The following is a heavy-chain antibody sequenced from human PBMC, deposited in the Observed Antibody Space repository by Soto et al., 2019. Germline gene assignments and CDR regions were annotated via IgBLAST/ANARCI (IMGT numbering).Heavy chain of an antibody. Sequence: ETLSLTCTVSSGSISSYYWSWIRQPPGKGLEWIGYIYNSGSTNYNPSLKSRVTISVDTSKNQFSLKLSSVTAADTAVYYCAKVVVGPGGDAFDIWGRGTMVTVSS. J-gene: IGHJ3*02. CDR3: AKVVVGPGGDAFDI. D-gene: IGHD2-21*01. V-gene: IGHV4-59*01. CDR2: IYNSGST. CDR1: SGSISSYY.